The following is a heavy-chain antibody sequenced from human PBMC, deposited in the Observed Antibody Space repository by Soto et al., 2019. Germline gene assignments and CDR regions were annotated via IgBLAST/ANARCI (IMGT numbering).Heavy chain of an antibody. V-gene: IGHV3-23*01. J-gene: IGHJ4*02. Sequence: GSLRLSCAASGFTFSNFAMMWVRQAPGEGLECVSAISAGGVATYYADSVKGRFTVSRDNSKDTLYLQMNSLRGEDTAVYFCAKRLTSGDEGFWGRGTLVTVSS. CDR2: ISAGGVAT. CDR3: AKRLTSGDEGF. CDR1: GFTFSNFA. D-gene: IGHD2-21*02.